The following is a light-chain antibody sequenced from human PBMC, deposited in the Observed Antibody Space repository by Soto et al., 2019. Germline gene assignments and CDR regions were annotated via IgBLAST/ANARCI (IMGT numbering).Light chain of an antibody. Sequence: DIQMTQSPSTLSASVGDRVTITCRASQSIRSWLAWYQQRPGKAPKVLIYDASSLESGVPSRFSGSGSGTEFTLTISSLQPDDFATHYCQQYDNWPWTLGQGTKVDIK. J-gene: IGKJ1*01. CDR3: QQYDNWPWT. CDR2: DAS. V-gene: IGKV1-5*01. CDR1: QSIRSW.